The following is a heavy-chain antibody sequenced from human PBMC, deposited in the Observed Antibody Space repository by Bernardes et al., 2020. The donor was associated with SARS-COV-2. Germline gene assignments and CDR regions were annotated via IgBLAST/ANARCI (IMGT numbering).Heavy chain of an antibody. CDR2: IDSSGGAT. V-gene: IGHV3-23*01. Sequence: GGSLRLSCAASGITFSTYAMSWVRQAPGRGLEWVSGIDSSGGATYYLDSVKDRFTISRHNSRNTLYLQMNSLRVEDTAVYFCAKDYCFNGVCNPSGLFFDYWGPGTPVTVSS. CDR3: AKDYCFNGVCNPSGLFFDY. D-gene: IGHD2-8*01. J-gene: IGHJ4*02. CDR1: GITFSTYA.